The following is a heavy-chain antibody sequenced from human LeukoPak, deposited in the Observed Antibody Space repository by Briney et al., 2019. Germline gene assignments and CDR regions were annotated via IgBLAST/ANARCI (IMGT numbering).Heavy chain of an antibody. Sequence: SETLSLTCTISGGSMSSYYWSWIRQPPGKGLEWIGYIYYSGSTNYNPSLKSRVTLSVDTSKNQFSLKLSSVTAADTAVYYCAREVIDYVDIVTTTYFDYWGQGTLVTVSS. CDR1: GGSMSSYY. J-gene: IGHJ4*02. D-gene: IGHD5-12*01. CDR2: IYYSGST. CDR3: AREVIDYVDIVTTTYFDY. V-gene: IGHV4-59*01.